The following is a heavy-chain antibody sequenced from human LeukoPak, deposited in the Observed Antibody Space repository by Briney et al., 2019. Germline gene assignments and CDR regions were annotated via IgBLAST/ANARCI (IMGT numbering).Heavy chain of an antibody. D-gene: IGHD1-26*01. CDR1: GFTFSSYE. CDR2: ISSSGSTI. Sequence: GGSLRLSCAASGFTFSSYEMNWVRQAPGKGLEWVSYISSSGSTIYYADSVKGRFTISRDNAKNSLYLQMNSLRAEDTAVYYCARGGNSGSYYVYWGQGTLVTVSS. J-gene: IGHJ4*02. V-gene: IGHV3-48*03. CDR3: ARGGNSGSYYVY.